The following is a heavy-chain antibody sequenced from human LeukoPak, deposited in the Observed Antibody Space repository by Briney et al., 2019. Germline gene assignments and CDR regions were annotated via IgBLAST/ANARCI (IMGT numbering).Heavy chain of an antibody. CDR1: GGSISDYY. J-gene: IGHJ5*02. Sequence: SETLSLTCTVSGGSISDYYWSWVRLPPGKGLEYIGYIQNDGPTNYSPSLNSRVTISLDASKNQFSLKLTSVTAADSAVYYCVAMSLTRFDPWGQGALVTVSS. V-gene: IGHV4-59*01. CDR3: VAMSLTRFDP. CDR2: IQNDGPT.